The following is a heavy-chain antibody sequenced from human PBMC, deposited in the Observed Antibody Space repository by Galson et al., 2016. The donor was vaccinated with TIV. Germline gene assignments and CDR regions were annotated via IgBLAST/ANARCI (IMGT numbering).Heavy chain of an antibody. D-gene: IGHD2-15*01. CDR1: GASISSYY. J-gene: IGHJ4*02. CDR3: ARAPTRGGRGMILFDF. V-gene: IGHV4-59*08. Sequence: SETLSLTCSVSGASISSYYWTWIRQPPGKGLEWIGYIYYSGYTSYTPSLKSRVTISIDTSKNQCSLRLSSVTAADTTVYYCARAPTRGGRGMILFDFWGQGNLVTVSS. CDR2: IYYSGYT.